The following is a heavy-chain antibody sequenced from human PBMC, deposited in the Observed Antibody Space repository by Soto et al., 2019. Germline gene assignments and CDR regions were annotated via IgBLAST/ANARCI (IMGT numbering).Heavy chain of an antibody. CDR1: GYAFTSYG. J-gene: IGHJ4*02. Sequence: QVQLVQSGTEVKEPGASVKVSCKASGYAFTSYGISWVRQAPGQGLEWLGWISASNGNTNYAQKLQGRVTMTTDTSTSTAYMALRSLTSDDTAVYYWARRGYYGSGSVPDYWGQGTLVTVSS. D-gene: IGHD3-10*01. CDR2: ISASNGNT. CDR3: ARRGYYGSGSVPDY. V-gene: IGHV1-18*01.